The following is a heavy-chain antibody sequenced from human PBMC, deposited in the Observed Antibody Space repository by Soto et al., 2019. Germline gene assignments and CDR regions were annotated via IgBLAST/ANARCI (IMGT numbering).Heavy chain of an antibody. CDR3: ATGGTVTTKGYYYYYMDV. J-gene: IGHJ6*03. CDR1: GYSFTSYW. Sequence: PGESLKISSKGSGYSFTSYWIGWVRQMPGKGLEWMGIIYPGDSDTRYSPSFQGQVTISADKSISTAYLQWSSLKASDTAMYYCATGGTVTTKGYYYYYMDVWGKGTTVTVSS. D-gene: IGHD4-17*01. V-gene: IGHV5-51*01. CDR2: IYPGDSDT.